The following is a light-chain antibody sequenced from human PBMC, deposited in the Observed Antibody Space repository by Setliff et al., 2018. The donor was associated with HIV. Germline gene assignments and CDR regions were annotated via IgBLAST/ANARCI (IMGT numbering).Light chain of an antibody. CDR3: QSADSSGTYYV. CDR2: KDS. J-gene: IGLJ1*01. Sequence: SYELTQPPSVSVSPGQTARITCSGDALPKQYAYWYQQKPGQAPVLVIYKDSERPSGIPERFSGSSSGTTVTLTTSGVQAEDEADYYCQSADSSGTYYVFGTGTKGTVL. V-gene: IGLV3-25*03. CDR1: ALPKQY.